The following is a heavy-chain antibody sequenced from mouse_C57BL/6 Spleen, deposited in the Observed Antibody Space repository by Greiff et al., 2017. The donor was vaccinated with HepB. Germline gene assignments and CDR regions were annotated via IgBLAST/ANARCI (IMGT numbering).Heavy chain of an antibody. Sequence: VQLQQSGAELARPGASVKLSCKASGYTFTSYGISWVKQRTGQGLEWIGEIYPRSGNTYYNEKFKGKATLTADKSSSTAYMELRSLTSEDSAVYFCAREEFYYGSSLYYFDYWGQGTTLTVSS. CDR2: IYPRSGNT. V-gene: IGHV1-81*01. CDR1: GYTFTSYG. CDR3: AREEFYYGSSLYYFDY. D-gene: IGHD1-1*01. J-gene: IGHJ2*01.